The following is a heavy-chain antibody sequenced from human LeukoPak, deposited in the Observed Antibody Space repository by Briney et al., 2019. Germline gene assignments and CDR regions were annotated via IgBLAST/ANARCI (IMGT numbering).Heavy chain of an antibody. CDR3: AHRRGYSSSWQIFDY. V-gene: IGHV2-5*01. J-gene: IGHJ4*02. D-gene: IGHD6-13*01. Sequence: SGPTLVKPTQTLTLTCTFSGFSLSTSGVGVGWIRQPPGKALEWLALIYWNDDKRYSPSLKSRLTITKDTSKNQVVLTMTNMDPVDTATYYCAHRRGYSSSWQIFDYWGQGTLVTVSS. CDR2: IYWNDDK. CDR1: GFSLSTSGVG.